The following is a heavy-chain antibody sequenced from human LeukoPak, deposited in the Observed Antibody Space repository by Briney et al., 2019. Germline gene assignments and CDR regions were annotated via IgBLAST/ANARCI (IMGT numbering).Heavy chain of an antibody. CDR3: AKDLDYGGIEYYFDY. Sequence: PGGSLRLSCAASGLTFSSYAMSWVRQGPGKGLEWVSAISGSGGSTYYADSVKGRYTISRDNSKNTLYLQMNSLRAEDTAVYYCAKDLDYGGIEYYFDYWGQGTLVTVSS. V-gene: IGHV3-23*01. CDR1: GLTFSSYA. J-gene: IGHJ4*02. CDR2: ISGSGGST. D-gene: IGHD4-23*01.